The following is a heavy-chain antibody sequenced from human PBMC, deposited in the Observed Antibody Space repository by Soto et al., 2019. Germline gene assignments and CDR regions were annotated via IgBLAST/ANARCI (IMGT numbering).Heavy chain of an antibody. Sequence: GGSLRPSCPASALTFRIFSMKWDRHAARKVLEWVFDISANSQNTYYADSVKGRFTIFRDNAENLLYLQMNSLRDEDTAVYCCARGWRSTPVTATDWFDPWGQGTLVTVSS. CDR3: ARGWRSTPVTATDWFDP. CDR1: ALTFRIFS. J-gene: IGHJ5*02. D-gene: IGHD4-17*01. V-gene: IGHV3-48*02. CDR2: ISANSQNT.